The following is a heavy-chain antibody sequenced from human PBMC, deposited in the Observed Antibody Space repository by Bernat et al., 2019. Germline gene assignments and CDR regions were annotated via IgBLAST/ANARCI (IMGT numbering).Heavy chain of an antibody. CDR1: GFTFSSYW. J-gene: IGHJ6*02. CDR3: ARDRSDLDSSGYPYYYYGMDV. D-gene: IGHD3-22*01. V-gene: IGHV3-74*01. Sequence: EVQLVESGGGLVQPGGSLRLSCAASGFTFSSYWMHWVRQAPGKGLVWVSRINSAGTGTSYADSVKGRFTISRDNAKNSLYLQMNSLRAEDTAVYYCARDRSDLDSSGYPYYYYGMDVWGQGTTVTVSS. CDR2: INSAGTGT.